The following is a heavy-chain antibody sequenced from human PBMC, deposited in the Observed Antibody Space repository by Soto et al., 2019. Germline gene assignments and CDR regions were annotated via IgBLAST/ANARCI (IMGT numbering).Heavy chain of an antibody. J-gene: IGHJ6*02. CDR3: ARDVSSQAYDFWSGYWYYGMDV. V-gene: IGHV3-21*01. D-gene: IGHD3-3*01. CDR1: GFTFSSYS. CDR2: ISSSSSYI. Sequence: PGGSLRLSCAASGFTFSSYSMNWVRQAPGKGLEWVSSISSSSSYIYYADSVKGRFTISRDNAKNSLYLQMNSLRAEDTAVYYCARDVSSQAYDFWSGYWYYGMDVWGQGTTVTVSS.